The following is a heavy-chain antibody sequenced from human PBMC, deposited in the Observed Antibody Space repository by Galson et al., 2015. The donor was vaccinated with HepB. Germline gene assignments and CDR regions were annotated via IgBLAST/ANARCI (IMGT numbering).Heavy chain of an antibody. J-gene: IGHJ4*02. CDR1: GFTFSNYA. CDR2: ISYDGNNI. Sequence: SLRLSCAASGFTFSNYAMHWVRQAPGKGLEWAAVISYDGNNIYYADSVKGRFTISRDNSKNTLYLQMNSLRAEDTAVYYCARNSRWSRNTSREGPFDYWGQGTLVTVSS. CDR3: ARNSRWSRNTSREGPFDY. V-gene: IGHV3-30*04. D-gene: IGHD2-8*02.